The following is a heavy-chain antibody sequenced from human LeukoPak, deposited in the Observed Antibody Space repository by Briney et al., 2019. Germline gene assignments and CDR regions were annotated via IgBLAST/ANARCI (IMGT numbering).Heavy chain of an antibody. CDR3: ARDLGSSSGGVDY. Sequence: PGRFLRLSCAASGFTFSSYGMHWVRQAPGKGLEWVAVIWYDGSNKYYADSVKGRFTISRDNSKNTLYLQMNSLRAEDTAVYYCARDLGSSSGGVDYWGQGTLVTVSS. J-gene: IGHJ4*02. D-gene: IGHD6-6*01. CDR1: GFTFSSYG. CDR2: IWYDGSNK. V-gene: IGHV3-33*01.